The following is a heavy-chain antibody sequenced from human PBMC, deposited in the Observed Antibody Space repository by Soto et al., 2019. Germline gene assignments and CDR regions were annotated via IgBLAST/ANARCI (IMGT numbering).Heavy chain of an antibody. Sequence: QVQLVQSGAEVKKPGASVKVSCKASGYTFTSYGISWVRQAPGQGLEWMGWISAYNGNTNYAQKLQGRVTITTDTDKSPASMELRSRGSDDTAVYYCGGGRASSWKSAGMDVWGQGTTVTVSS. CDR3: GGGRASSWKSAGMDV. J-gene: IGHJ6*02. D-gene: IGHD6-13*01. V-gene: IGHV1-18*01. CDR1: GYTFTSYG. CDR2: ISAYNGNT.